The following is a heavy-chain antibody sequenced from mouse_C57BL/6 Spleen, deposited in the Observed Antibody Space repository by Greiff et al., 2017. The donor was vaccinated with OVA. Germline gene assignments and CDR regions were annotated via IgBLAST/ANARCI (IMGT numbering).Heavy chain of an antibody. J-gene: IGHJ4*01. Sequence: QVQLKQSGAELVKPGASVKMSCKASGYTFTSYWITWVKQRPGQGLEWIGDIYPGSGSTNYNEKFKSKATLTVDTSSSTAYMQLSSLTSEDSAVYYCARNDYGPSMDYWGQGTSVTVSS. CDR1: GYTFTSYW. CDR2: IYPGSGST. D-gene: IGHD2-4*01. CDR3: ARNDYGPSMDY. V-gene: IGHV1-55*01.